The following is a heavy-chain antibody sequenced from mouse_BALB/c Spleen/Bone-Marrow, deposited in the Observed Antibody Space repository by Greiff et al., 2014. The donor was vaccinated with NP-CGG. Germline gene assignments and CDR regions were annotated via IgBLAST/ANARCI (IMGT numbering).Heavy chain of an antibody. Sequence: SGTVLARPGASVKMSCKASGFSFTSYWMHWVKQRPGQGLEWIGAIYPGNSNTNYNQKFTGKAKLTAVTSASTAYMELSILTNEDSAVYYCTVSLTLYYFDYWGQGTTLTVSS. D-gene: IGHD5-1*01. CDR1: GFSFTSYW. J-gene: IGHJ2*01. V-gene: IGHV1-5*01. CDR2: IYPGNSNT. CDR3: TVSLTLYYFDY.